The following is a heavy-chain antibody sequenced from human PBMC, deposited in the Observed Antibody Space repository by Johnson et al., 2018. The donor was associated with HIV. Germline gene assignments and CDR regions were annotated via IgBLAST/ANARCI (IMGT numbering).Heavy chain of an antibody. CDR2: ISYDGSDK. Sequence: QVQLVESGGGVVQPGRSLRLSCAASGFTFSSYAMHWVRQAPGKGLEWVAVISYDGSDKYYADSVKGRFTISRDNSKNTLYLQMNSLRAEDTAVYYCARTQWEQLLGAGASDFWGPGTLVTVSS. CDR1: GFTFSSYA. D-gene: IGHD1-26*01. J-gene: IGHJ3*01. CDR3: ARTQWEQLLGAGASDF. V-gene: IGHV3-30*04.